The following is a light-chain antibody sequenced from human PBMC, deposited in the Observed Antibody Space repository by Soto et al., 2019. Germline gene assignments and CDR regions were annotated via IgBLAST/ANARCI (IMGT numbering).Light chain of an antibody. V-gene: IGKV1-39*01. Sequence: DIQMTQSPSSLSASVGDRVTITCRASQSISSYLNWYQQKPGKAPKPLIYAASSLQSGVPSRFSGSGSGTDFTLTISSLQPEDFATYYCQQSYSTPPGFTFGPGTKVDIK. CDR2: AAS. J-gene: IGKJ3*01. CDR1: QSISSY. CDR3: QQSYSTPPGFT.